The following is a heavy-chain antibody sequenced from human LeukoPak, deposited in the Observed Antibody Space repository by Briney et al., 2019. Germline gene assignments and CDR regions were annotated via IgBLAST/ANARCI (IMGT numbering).Heavy chain of an antibody. D-gene: IGHD6-19*01. CDR1: GGSISSYY. V-gene: IGHV4-59*01. CDR3: ARGYSSGWYSRQDAFDI. J-gene: IGHJ3*02. Sequence: SETLSLTCTVSGGSISSYYWSWIRQPPGKGLEWIGYIYYSGSTNYNPSLKSRVTISVDTSKNQFSLKLSSVTAADTAVYYCARGYSSGWYSRQDAFDIWGRGTMVTVSS. CDR2: IYYSGST.